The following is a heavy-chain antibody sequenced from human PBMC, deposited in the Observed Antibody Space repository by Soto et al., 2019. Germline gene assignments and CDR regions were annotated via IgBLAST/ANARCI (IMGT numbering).Heavy chain of an antibody. V-gene: IGHV4-39*01. CDR1: GGSISSSSYY. CDR3: ARHPDLRPSDY. D-gene: IGHD3-16*01. CDR2: IYYSGST. Sequence: SETLSLTCTVSGGSISSSSYYWGWIRQPPGKGLEWIGSIYYSGSTYYNPSLQSRVTISVDTSKNQFSLNLSSVTAADTAVYYCARHPDLRPSDYWGQGTLVTVSS. J-gene: IGHJ4*02.